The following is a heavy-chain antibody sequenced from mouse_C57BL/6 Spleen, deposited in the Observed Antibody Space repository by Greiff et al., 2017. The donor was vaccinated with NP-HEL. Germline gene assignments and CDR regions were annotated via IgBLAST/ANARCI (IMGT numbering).Heavy chain of an antibody. CDR1: GYAFSSSW. CDR2: IYPGDGDT. D-gene: IGHD2-4*01. Sequence: VQLQESGPELVKPGASVKISCKASGYAFSSSWMNWVKQRPGKGLEWIGRIYPGDGDTNYNGKFKGKATLTADKSSSTAYMQLSSLTSEDSAVYFCARGDDSFAYWGQGILVTVSA. V-gene: IGHV1-82*01. CDR3: ARGDDSFAY. J-gene: IGHJ3*01.